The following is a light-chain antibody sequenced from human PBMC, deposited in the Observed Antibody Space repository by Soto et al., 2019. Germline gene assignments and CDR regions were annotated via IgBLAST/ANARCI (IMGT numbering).Light chain of an antibody. CDR2: AAS. CDR1: QSVRNN. CDR3: QQYNNWPPEYT. Sequence: EIVMTQSPATLSVSPGESATLSCRASQSVRNNLAWYQQKPGQAPRLLIYAASSRATSIPARFSGSGSGTEFTFTISSLQSEDFAVYYCQQYNNWPPEYTFGQGTKLEIK. J-gene: IGKJ2*01. V-gene: IGKV3-15*01.